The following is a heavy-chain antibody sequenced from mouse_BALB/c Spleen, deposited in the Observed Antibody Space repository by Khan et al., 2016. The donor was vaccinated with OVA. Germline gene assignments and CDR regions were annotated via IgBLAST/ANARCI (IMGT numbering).Heavy chain of an antibody. V-gene: IGHV3-2*02. Sequence: EVPLQESGPGLVKPSQSLSLTCTVTGYSITSDYAWNRIRQFPGNKLEWMGYISYSGSTNYNPSLKSRISITRDTSKNQFFLQLNSVTTEDTATYYCARDGSRYNYAMDYWGQGTSVTVSS. J-gene: IGHJ4*01. CDR3: ARDGSRYNYAMDY. CDR1: GYSITSDYA. CDR2: ISYSGST. D-gene: IGHD2-3*01.